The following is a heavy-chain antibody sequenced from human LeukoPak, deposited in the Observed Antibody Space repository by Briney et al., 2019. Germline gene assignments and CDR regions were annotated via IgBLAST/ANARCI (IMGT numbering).Heavy chain of an antibody. J-gene: IGHJ5*02. CDR2: IRSGGMWI. V-gene: IGHV3-21*01. CDR3: ARDAGGRTQREGWFDP. Sequence: GGSLRLTCTASAFTFRDYGMNWVRQAPEKGLEWLSYIRSGGMWIYYADSLKGRFTISRDNAKNSLYLQMKSLRVEDTGVYYCARDAGGRTQREGWFDPWGQGTLVTVSS. CDR1: AFTFRDYG. D-gene: IGHD1-26*01.